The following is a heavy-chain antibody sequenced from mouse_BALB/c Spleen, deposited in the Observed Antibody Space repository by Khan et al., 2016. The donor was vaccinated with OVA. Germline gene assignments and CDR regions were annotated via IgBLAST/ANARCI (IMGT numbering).Heavy chain of an antibody. CDR2: ISSSGST. CDR1: GYSITSDYA. Sequence: EVQLVESGPGLAKPSQSLSLTCTVTGYSITSDYAWNWIRQFPGNKLEWMGYISSSGSTNYNPALKSRISITRDTSKNQFFLQLNSVTTEDTATYYRARDGSRYNYAMDDWGQGTSVTVSS. J-gene: IGHJ4*01. V-gene: IGHV3-2*02. D-gene: IGHD2-3*01. CDR3: ARDGSRYNYAMDD.